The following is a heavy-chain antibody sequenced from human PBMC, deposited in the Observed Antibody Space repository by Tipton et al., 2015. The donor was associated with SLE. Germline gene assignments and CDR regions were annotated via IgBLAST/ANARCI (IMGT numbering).Heavy chain of an antibody. Sequence: SLRLSCAASGFTFSSYGMHWVRQAPGKGLEWVTVIWYDGSNKYYADSVKGRFTISRVNSKNSLSLQMTSLGAEDTAVYYCGRQSGSDYPLTEAWGQGTLVPVSS. V-gene: IGHV3-33*01. CDR1: GFTFSSYG. CDR3: GRQSGSDYPLTEA. D-gene: IGHD1-26*01. CDR2: IWYDGSNK. J-gene: IGHJ1*01.